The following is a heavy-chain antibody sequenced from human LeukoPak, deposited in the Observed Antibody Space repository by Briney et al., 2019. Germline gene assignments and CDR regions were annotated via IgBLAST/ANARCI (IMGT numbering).Heavy chain of an antibody. CDR3: ARSVDGGNSPFDY. Sequence: SETLSLTCAVSGYSISSSNWWGWIRQPPGKGLEWIGYIYYSGSTYYNPSLKSRVTMSVDTSKDQFSLKLSSVTAVDTAVYYCARSVDGGNSPFDYWGQGTLVTVSS. CDR2: IYYSGST. CDR1: GYSISSSNW. D-gene: IGHD4-23*01. V-gene: IGHV4-28*01. J-gene: IGHJ4*02.